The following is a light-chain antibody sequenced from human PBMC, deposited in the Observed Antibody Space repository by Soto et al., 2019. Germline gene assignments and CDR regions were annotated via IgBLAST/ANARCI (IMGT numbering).Light chain of an antibody. Sequence: ESVLTQSPVNLYGSPGERATLSCRASQSVSRYLAWYQQKPGQAPRLLIYGASTRATNSPARFSGSGSGTEFTLTISSLQSEDFAVYYCQQYNNWPPITFGQGTRLEI. CDR1: QSVSRY. CDR3: QQYNNWPPIT. V-gene: IGKV3-15*01. CDR2: GAS. J-gene: IGKJ5*01.